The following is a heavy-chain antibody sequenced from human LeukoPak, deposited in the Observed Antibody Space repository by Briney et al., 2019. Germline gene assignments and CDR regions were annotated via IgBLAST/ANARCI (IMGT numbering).Heavy chain of an antibody. D-gene: IGHD3-3*01. J-gene: IGHJ4*02. CDR1: GGSISSYY. CDR2: IYYSGST. V-gene: IGHV4-59*08. CDR3: AGTTRIFGVPRVFDY. Sequence: SETLSLTCTVSGGSISSYYWSWIRRPPGKGLEWIGYIYYSGSTNYNPSLKSRVTISVDTSKNQFSLKLSSVTAADTAVYYCAGTTRIFGVPRVFDYWGQGTLVTVSS.